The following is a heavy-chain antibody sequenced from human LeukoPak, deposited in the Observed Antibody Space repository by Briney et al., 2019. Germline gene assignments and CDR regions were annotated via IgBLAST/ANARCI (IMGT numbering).Heavy chain of an antibody. CDR2: ISSDSNYI. Sequence: GGSLRLSCAASGFTFSSYTMNRVRQAPGKGLEWVSSISSDSNYIYYADSVKGRFTISRDNAWNSLYLQMNSLRAEDTAVYYCARKENILTGYYDHWGQGTLVTVSS. CDR3: ARKENILTGYYDH. V-gene: IGHV3-21*01. J-gene: IGHJ5*02. D-gene: IGHD3-9*01. CDR1: GFTFSSYT.